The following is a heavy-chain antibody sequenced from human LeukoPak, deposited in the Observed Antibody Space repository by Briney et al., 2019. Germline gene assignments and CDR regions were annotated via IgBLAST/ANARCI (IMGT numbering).Heavy chain of an antibody. D-gene: IGHD5-24*01. CDR2: IQQDGGQK. V-gene: IGHV3-7*05. J-gene: IGHJ4*02. CDR3: ARASNPWLQLS. Sequence: PGRSLRLSCAAAGFTFSNYWMIWVRQAPGKGLGWVANIQQDGGQKRYADSVRGRFTVSRDNAQTSLYLHMNSLRAEDTAVYYCARASNPWLQLSWGQGTLVTVSS. CDR1: GFTFSNYW.